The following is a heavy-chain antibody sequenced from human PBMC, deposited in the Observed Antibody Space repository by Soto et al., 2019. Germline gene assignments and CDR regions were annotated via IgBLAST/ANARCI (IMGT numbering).Heavy chain of an antibody. CDR3: ASAMGGTRNARNI. D-gene: IGHD6-19*01. CDR1: RFTFSTYW. Sequence: GGSLRLSCTASRFTFSTYWMHWVRQDPGKGLLWVSRINSDGSSTNYADSVKGRFTISRDNAKSTLWLQMNSLRAEDTAVYYCASAMGGTRNARNIWGQGTMVTVSS. CDR2: INSDGSST. V-gene: IGHV3-74*01. J-gene: IGHJ3*02.